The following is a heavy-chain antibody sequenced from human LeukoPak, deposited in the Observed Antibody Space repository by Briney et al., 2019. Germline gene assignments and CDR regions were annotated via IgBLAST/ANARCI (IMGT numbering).Heavy chain of an antibody. D-gene: IGHD3-10*01. V-gene: IGHV4-59*01. Sequence: SETLSLTCAVPGGSISGYYWSWIRQPPGKGLEGFGYFYSGGTTNYTPSLNSRVTISVDTSKNQFSLRLRSVTVADTAVYYCAREVPYGSGAYYEAFDVWGQGAMVTVSS. CDR1: GGSISGYY. CDR2: FYSGGTT. J-gene: IGHJ3*01. CDR3: AREVPYGSGAYYEAFDV.